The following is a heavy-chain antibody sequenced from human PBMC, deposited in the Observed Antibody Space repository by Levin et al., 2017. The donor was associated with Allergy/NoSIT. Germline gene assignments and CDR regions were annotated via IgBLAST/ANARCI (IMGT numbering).Heavy chain of an antibody. CDR1: GYSFTGYL. V-gene: IGHV1-2*02. Sequence: GESLKISCQASGYSFTGYLMHWVRQAPGGGLEWMGYINPNSGGTKFAQRFQGKFTMTTDTPISTAYMEMSSLTSDDTAVYYCARGKIGGDDFDYWGQGALVTVSS. CDR2: INPNSGGT. CDR3: ARGKIGGDDFDY. D-gene: IGHD5-12*01. J-gene: IGHJ4*02.